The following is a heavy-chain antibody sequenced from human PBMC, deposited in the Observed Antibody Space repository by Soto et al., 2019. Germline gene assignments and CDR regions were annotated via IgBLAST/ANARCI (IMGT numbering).Heavy chain of an antibody. Sequence: QVQLVQSGAEVKKPGASVKVSCKASGYTFTSYAMHWVRQAPGQRLEWMGWINAGNGNTKYSQKFQGRVTITRDTSASTAYMELSSLRSEDTAVYYWARAGYSSGWYWGDFDYWGQGTLVTVSS. D-gene: IGHD6-19*01. CDR1: GYTFTSYA. CDR3: ARAGYSSGWYWGDFDY. J-gene: IGHJ4*02. V-gene: IGHV1-3*01. CDR2: INAGNGNT.